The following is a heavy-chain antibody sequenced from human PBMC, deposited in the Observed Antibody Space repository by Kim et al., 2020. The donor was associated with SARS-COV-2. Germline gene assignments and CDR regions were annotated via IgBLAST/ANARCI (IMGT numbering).Heavy chain of an antibody. CDR2: ISSSSSTI. CDR3: AGSS. D-gene: IGHD6-13*01. Sequence: ISSSSSTIYYADSVKGRFTISRDNAKNSLYLQMNRLRDEDTAVYYCAGSSWGQGTLVTVSS. J-gene: IGHJ4*02. V-gene: IGHV3-48*02.